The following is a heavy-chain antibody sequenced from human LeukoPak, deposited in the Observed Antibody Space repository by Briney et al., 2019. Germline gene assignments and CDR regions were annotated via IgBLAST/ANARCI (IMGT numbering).Heavy chain of an antibody. D-gene: IGHD5-18*01. V-gene: IGHV4-59*01. CDR2: IYYSGST. CDR3: ARVTDRGYSYGYDY. CDR1: GGSISSYY. Sequence: PSETLSLTCTASGGSISSYYWSWIRQPPGKGLEWIGYIYYSGSTNYNPSLKSRVTISVDTSKNQFSLKLSSVTAADTAVYYCARVTDRGYSYGYDYWGQGTLVTVSS. J-gene: IGHJ4*02.